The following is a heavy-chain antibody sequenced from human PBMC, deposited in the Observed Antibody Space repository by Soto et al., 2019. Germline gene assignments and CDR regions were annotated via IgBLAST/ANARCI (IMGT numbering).Heavy chain of an antibody. CDR1: GYSFTSYW. J-gene: IGHJ4*02. CDR3: ARPGSTLWFGEFYDY. Sequence: GESLKISCKGSGYSFTSYWISWVRQMPGKGLEWMGRIDPSDSYTNYSPSFQGHVTISADKSISTAYLQWSSLKASDTAMYYCARPGSTLWFGEFYDYWGQGTLVTVSS. D-gene: IGHD3-10*01. V-gene: IGHV5-10-1*01. CDR2: IDPSDSYT.